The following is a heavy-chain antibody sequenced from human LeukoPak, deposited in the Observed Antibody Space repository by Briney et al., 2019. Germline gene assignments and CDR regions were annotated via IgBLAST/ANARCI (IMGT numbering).Heavy chain of an antibody. CDR2: IIPIFGTA. Sequence: SVKVSCKASGGTFSSYAISWVRQAPGQGLEWMGGIIPIFGTANYAQKFQGRVTIAADESTSTAYIELSSLRSEDTAVYYCAIQYYYGSGSYSWFDPWGQGTLVTVSS. J-gene: IGHJ5*02. D-gene: IGHD3-10*01. CDR1: GGTFSSYA. V-gene: IGHV1-69*13. CDR3: AIQYYYGSGSYSWFDP.